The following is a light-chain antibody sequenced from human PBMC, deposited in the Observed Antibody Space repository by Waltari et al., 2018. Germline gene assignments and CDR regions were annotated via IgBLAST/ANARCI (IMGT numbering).Light chain of an antibody. CDR3: QQSYSTTWT. CDR2: AAS. V-gene: IGKV1-39*01. Sequence: DIQMTQSPSSLSASVGDRVTITCRASQSISSYLNWYQQKPGKAPKLLIDAASSLQSGVPARFSGSGSGTDFTLTISSLQPEDFATYYCQQSYSTTWTFGQGTKVEIK. J-gene: IGKJ1*01. CDR1: QSISSY.